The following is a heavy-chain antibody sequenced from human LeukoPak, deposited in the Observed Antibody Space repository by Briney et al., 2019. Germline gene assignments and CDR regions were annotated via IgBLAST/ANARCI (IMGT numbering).Heavy chain of an antibody. CDR2: FDPEDGEP. D-gene: IGHD3-10*01. CDR3: ATARFGELLFEVDAFDI. Sequence: GASVKVSCKVSGYTLTELSMHWVRQAPGKGLEWMGGFDPEDGEPNYAQKFQGRVTMTEDTSTDTAYMELSSLRSEDTAVYYCATARFGELLFEVDAFDIWGQGTMVTVSS. V-gene: IGHV1-24*01. J-gene: IGHJ3*02. CDR1: GYTLTELS.